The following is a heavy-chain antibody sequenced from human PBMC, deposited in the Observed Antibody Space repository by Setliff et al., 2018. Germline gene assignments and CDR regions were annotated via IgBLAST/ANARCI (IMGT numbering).Heavy chain of an antibody. Sequence: ASVKVSCKASGYTFTSYDINWVRQATGQGLEWMGWMNPNSGNTGYAQKFQGRVTITRNTSISTAYMELRSLRSDDTAVYYCARGAYDSYYFDYWGQGTLVTVSS. CDR2: MNPNSGNT. V-gene: IGHV1-8*03. CDR1: GYTFTSYD. D-gene: IGHD3-16*01. CDR3: ARGAYDSYYFDY. J-gene: IGHJ4*02.